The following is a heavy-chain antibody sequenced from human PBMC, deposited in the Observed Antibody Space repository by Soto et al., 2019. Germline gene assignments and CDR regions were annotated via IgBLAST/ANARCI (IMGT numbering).Heavy chain of an antibody. CDR2: IIPIFGTA. D-gene: IGHD3-10*01. V-gene: IGHV1-69*12. J-gene: IGHJ5*02. CDR1: GGTFSSYA. CDR3: SRGGFRNWFDP. Sequence: QVQLVQSGAEVKKPGSSVKVSCKASGGTFSSYAISWVRQAPGQGLEWMGGIIPIFGTANYAQKFQGRVTITADETTSTDYMELSSLRSEDTAVYYCSRGGFRNWFDPWGQGTLVTVSS.